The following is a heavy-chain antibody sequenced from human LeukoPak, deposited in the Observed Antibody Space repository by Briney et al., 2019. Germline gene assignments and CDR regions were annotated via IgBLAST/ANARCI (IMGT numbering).Heavy chain of an antibody. D-gene: IGHD3-22*01. CDR3: AREGQDPSFSIYYYDSSGCPDY. Sequence: GGSLRLSCAASGFTFSSYSMNWVRQAPGKGLEWVSYISSSSTIYYADSVKGRFTISRDNSKNTLYLQMNSLRAEDTAVYYCAREGQDPSFSIYYYDSSGCPDYWGQGTLVTVSS. V-gene: IGHV3-48*01. CDR1: GFTFSSYS. CDR2: ISSSSTI. J-gene: IGHJ4*02.